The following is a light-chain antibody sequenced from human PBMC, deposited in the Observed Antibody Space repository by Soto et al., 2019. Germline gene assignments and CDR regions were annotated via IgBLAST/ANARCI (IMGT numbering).Light chain of an antibody. V-gene: IGKV3-11*01. CDR1: QSISTY. CDR3: QQRSNWPRVT. J-gene: IGKJ5*01. Sequence: EILLTQSPVTLSLSPWQRATLSCRASQSISTYLAWYQVKPGQAPRLLLYDASSRATGVPARFSGSGSGTDFSLTISSLEPEDFAVYYCQQRSNWPRVTFGQGTRLEIK. CDR2: DAS.